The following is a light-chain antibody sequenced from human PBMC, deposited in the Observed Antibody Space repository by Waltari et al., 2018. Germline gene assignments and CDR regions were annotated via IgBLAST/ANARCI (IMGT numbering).Light chain of an antibody. CDR3: QAWDGDTGYV. J-gene: IGLJ1*01. CDR2: QDS. CDR1: HLEDIY. Sequence: SYELTQPPSVSVSPGQTASITCPGAHLEDIYAFWYKHRPGQSPVLVIFQDSKRPSGIPERFSGSSSGNTATLTISGSQPMDEADYYCQAWDGDTGYVFGAGTRVTVL. V-gene: IGLV3-1*01.